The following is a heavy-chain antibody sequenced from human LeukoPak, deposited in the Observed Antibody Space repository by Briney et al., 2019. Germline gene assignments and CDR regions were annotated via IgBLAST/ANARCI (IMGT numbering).Heavy chain of an antibody. D-gene: IGHD3-9*01. CDR1: GGSFSGYY. J-gene: IGHJ4*02. Sequence: PSETLSLTCAVYGGSFSGYYWSWIRQPPGKGLEWIGSIYYSGSTYYNPSLKSRVTISVDTSKNQFSLKLSSVTAADTAVYYCATGYDILTGYYSHPLDYWGQGTLVTVSS. CDR2: IYYSGST. V-gene: IGHV4-34*01. CDR3: ATGYDILTGYYSHPLDY.